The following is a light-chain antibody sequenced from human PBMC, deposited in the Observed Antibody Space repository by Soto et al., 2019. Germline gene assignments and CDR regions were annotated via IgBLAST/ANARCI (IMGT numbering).Light chain of an antibody. CDR1: QSISSW. Sequence: DIEMPQSPSTRSASVGDRVTITCRASQSISSWLAWYQQKPGKAPKLLIYKASSLQSGVPSRFSGSGAGTDFTLTIISLQPDDFATYYCQQYNSYSPKTLRQGTKVDIK. V-gene: IGKV1-5*03. CDR2: KAS. J-gene: IGKJ1*01. CDR3: QQYNSYSPKT.